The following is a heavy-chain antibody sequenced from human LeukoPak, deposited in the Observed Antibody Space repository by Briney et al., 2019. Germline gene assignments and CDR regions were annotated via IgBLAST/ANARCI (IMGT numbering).Heavy chain of an antibody. J-gene: IGHJ4*02. CDR3: ARGPGDFWSGYYKV. CDR2: MNPNSGNT. V-gene: IGHV1-8*03. Sequence: ASVKVSCKASGYTFTSYDINWVRQATGQGLEWMGWMNPNSGNTGYAQKFQGRVTITRNTFISTAYMELSSLRSEDTAVYYCARGPGDFWSGYYKVWGQGTLVTVSS. CDR1: GYTFTSYD. D-gene: IGHD3-3*01.